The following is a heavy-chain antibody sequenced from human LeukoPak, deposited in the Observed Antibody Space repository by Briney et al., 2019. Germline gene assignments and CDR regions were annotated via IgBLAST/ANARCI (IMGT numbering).Heavy chain of an antibody. V-gene: IGHV3-33*01. CDR2: IWYDGSNK. J-gene: IGHJ6*02. CDR3: ARVGCSGGSCYHPPSGYAMDV. D-gene: IGHD2-15*01. CDR1: RFTFSDYG. Sequence: LPGGSLRLSCAASRFTFSDYGMHWVRPAPGKGLEWVAVIWYDGSNKYYADSVKGRFTISRDNSKNTMYLQMNSLRAEDTAVYYCARVGCSGGSCYHPPSGYAMDVWGQGTTVTVSS.